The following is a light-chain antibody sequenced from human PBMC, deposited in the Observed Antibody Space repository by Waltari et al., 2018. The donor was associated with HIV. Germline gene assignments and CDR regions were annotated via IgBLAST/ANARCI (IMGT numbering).Light chain of an antibody. V-gene: IGLV2-14*03. J-gene: IGLJ2*01. CDR1: SSDVGGYNS. CDR3: TSYTSSNTLVI. CDR2: HVS. Sequence: QSALTQPASVSGSPGQSITISCTGTSSDVGGYNSFSWYQQHPGKAPKLMIYHVSNRPSGVSNRFSGSKSGNTASLTISGLQAEDEADYYCTSYTSSNTLVIFGGGTKLTVL.